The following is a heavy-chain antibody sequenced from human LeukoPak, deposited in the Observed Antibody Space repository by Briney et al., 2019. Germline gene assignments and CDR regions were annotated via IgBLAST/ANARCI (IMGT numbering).Heavy chain of an antibody. Sequence: GGSLRLSCAASGFTFSSYGMHWVRHAPGEGLEWVAVISYDGTNKYSADSVKGRFTISRDNSKNTLYLQMNSLRPEDTAVYYCASGYDSSGYYEFDYWGQGTLVTVSS. D-gene: IGHD3-22*01. CDR2: ISYDGTNK. J-gene: IGHJ4*02. CDR3: ASGYDSSGYYEFDY. V-gene: IGHV3-30*03. CDR1: GFTFSSYG.